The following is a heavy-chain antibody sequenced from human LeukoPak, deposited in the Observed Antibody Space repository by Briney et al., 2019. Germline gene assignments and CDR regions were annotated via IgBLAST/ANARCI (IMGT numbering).Heavy chain of an antibody. V-gene: IGHV4-39*01. CDR1: GGSISSSSYY. Sequence: SETLSLTCTVSGGSISSSSYYWGWIRQPPGKGLEWIGSIYYSGSTYYNPSLKSRVTISVDTSKNQFSLKLSSVTAADTAVYYCARLSSGSSSWYGVPPFDYWGQGTLVTVSS. CDR3: ARLSSGSSSWYGVPPFDY. J-gene: IGHJ4*02. CDR2: IYYSGST. D-gene: IGHD6-13*01.